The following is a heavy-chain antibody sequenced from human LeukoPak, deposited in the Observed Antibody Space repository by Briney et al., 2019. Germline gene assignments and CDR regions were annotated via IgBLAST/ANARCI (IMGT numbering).Heavy chain of an antibody. J-gene: IGHJ6*02. Sequence: ASVKVSCKASGYSFASYGFTWVRRAPGQGLEWMGWVSAYDGSTNYAQKIRGRVTMTTDASKNTVYMEFRSLRFDDMAVYYCARGGRDGMDVWGQGTTVTVSS. V-gene: IGHV1-18*03. D-gene: IGHD3-10*01. CDR3: ARGGRDGMDV. CDR1: GYSFASYG. CDR2: VSAYDGST.